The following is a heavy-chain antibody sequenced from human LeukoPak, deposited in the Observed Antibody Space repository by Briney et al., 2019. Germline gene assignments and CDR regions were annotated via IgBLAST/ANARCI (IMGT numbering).Heavy chain of an antibody. CDR2: INAVNGRT. CDR1: GYTFSTHA. D-gene: IGHD3-22*01. CDR3: ARVYYYDRGGYHQGVDY. J-gene: IGHJ4*02. V-gene: IGHV1-3*01. Sequence: ASVKVSCKGSGYTFSTHALHWVRQAPGQRLEWMGWINAVNGRTGYSPKFQGRITITRDTSATTTYMELSSLRSEDTAMYYCARVYYYDRGGYHQGVDYWGQGTLVTVSS.